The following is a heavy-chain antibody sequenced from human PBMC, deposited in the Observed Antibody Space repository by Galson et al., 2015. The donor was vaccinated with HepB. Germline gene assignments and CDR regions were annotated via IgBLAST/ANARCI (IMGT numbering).Heavy chain of an antibody. CDR1: GFAFDTHA. J-gene: IGHJ5*01. V-gene: IGHV3-23*01. Sequence: SLRLSCAASGFAFDTHAMSWVRQAPGRGLEWISGISGNGDSTFYADSVKGRFTVSRENSKNILYLQMNSLRAEDAGLYFCAKGYGLFDSWGQGILVTVSS. D-gene: IGHD5-18*01. CDR3: AKGYGLFDS. CDR2: ISGNGDST.